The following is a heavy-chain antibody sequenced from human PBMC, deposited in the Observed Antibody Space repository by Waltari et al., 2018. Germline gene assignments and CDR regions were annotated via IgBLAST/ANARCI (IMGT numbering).Heavy chain of an antibody. CDR1: GASFKNYY. V-gene: IGHV4-59*08. CDR2: IQNSGTI. D-gene: IGHD3-22*01. CDR3: ARGLGYSAWFDP. J-gene: IGHJ5*02. Sequence: QVELQESGPGLVKPSETLSLTCSVSGASFKNYYWNWVRQSPGKALEWIGFIQNSGTISYNPSLESRVTISVDTSKNQFFLNLNSVTAADTAVYYCARGLGYSAWFDPWGQGTLVTVSS.